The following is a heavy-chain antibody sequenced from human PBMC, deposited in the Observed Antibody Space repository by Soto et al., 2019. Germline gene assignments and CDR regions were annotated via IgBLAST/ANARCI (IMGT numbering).Heavy chain of an antibody. CDR3: ARASGRWFLDY. D-gene: IGHD2-15*01. CDR1: GGSISSGDYY. Sequence: SETLSLTCTVSGGSISSGDYYWSWIRQPPGKGLEWIGYIYYSGSTYYNPSLKSRVTISVDTSKNQFSLKLSSVTAAETAVYYCARASGRWFLDYWGQGTLVTVSS. J-gene: IGHJ4*02. V-gene: IGHV4-30-4*01. CDR2: IYYSGST.